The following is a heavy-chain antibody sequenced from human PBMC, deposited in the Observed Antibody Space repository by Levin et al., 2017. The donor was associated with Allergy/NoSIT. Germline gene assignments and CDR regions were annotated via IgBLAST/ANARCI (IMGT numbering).Heavy chain of an antibody. CDR1: GYTFHDYH. D-gene: IGHD2-15*01. Sequence: ASVKVSCKASGYTFHDYHIHWVRLAPGQGLEWMGLINPPNGATAYAQNFQGRVTMTRDTSISTAYMELSRLRSDDTAVYYCVRDETKDMWNAFDIWGQGTMVTVSS. V-gene: IGHV1-2*02. CDR3: VRDETKDMWNAFDI. CDR2: INPPNGAT. J-gene: IGHJ3*02.